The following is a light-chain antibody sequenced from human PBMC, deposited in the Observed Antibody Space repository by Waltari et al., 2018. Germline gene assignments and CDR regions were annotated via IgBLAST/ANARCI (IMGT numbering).Light chain of an antibody. CDR3: ALYMGSGIWV. CDR2: KAN. J-gene: IGLJ3*02. V-gene: IGLV8-61*01. Sequence: QTVVTQEPPLSVSPGGTVTLTCALSSGSLSTTSYATWYQPSPGQAPRTLVYKANARSSGVPDRFSCSSRGNTAALTSTGAQADDESDYYCALYMGSGIWVFGGGTRLTVL. CDR1: SGSLSTTSY.